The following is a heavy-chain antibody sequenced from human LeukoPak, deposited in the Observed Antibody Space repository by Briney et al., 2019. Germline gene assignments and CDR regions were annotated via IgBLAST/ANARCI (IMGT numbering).Heavy chain of an antibody. D-gene: IGHD3-16*02. J-gene: IGHJ4*02. Sequence: SETLSLTCTVSGGSVSSGSYYWSWIRQPPGKGLEWIGYIYYSGSTNYNPSLKSRVTISVDTSKNQFSLKLSSVTAADTAVYYCARQRVYMITFGGVIALQGAPFDYWGQGTLVTVSS. V-gene: IGHV4-61*01. CDR1: GGSVSSGSYY. CDR3: ARQRVYMITFGGVIALQGAPFDY. CDR2: IYYSGST.